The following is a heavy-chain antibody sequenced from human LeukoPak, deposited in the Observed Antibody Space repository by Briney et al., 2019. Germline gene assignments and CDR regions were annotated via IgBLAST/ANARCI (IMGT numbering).Heavy chain of an antibody. CDR3: AGEAYYYDSSGYPQSYYYYGMDV. CDR1: GDSVSSNSAA. J-gene: IGHJ6*02. V-gene: IGHV6-1*01. D-gene: IGHD3-22*01. CDR2: TYYRSKWYN. Sequence: SQTLSLTCAISGDSVSSNSAAWNWIRQSPSRGLEWLGRTYYRSKWYNDYAVSVKSRITINPDTSKNQFSLQLNSVTPEDTAAYYCAGEAYYYDSSGYPQSYYYYGMDVWGQGTTVTVSS.